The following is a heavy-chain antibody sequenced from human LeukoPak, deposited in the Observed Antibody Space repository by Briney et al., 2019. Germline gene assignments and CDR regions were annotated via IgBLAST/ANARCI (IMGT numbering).Heavy chain of an antibody. CDR2: IYYSGST. Sequence: TSETLSLTCTVSGGSISSYYWSWIRQPPGKGLEWIGYIYYSGSTNYNPSLKSRVTISVDTSKNQFSLKLSSVTAADTAVYYCARRLLWFGELLFQTWFDPWGQGTLVTVSS. CDR1: GGSISSYY. CDR3: ARRLLWFGELLFQTWFDP. J-gene: IGHJ5*02. D-gene: IGHD3-10*01. V-gene: IGHV4-59*08.